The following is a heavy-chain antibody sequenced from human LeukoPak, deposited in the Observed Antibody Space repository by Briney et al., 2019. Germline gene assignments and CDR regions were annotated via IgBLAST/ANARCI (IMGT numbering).Heavy chain of an antibody. V-gene: IGHV3-7*03. Sequence: GGSLRLSCAASGFSLSSYWMTWVRQAPGKGLEWVANIKQDGSEKNYVDTVKGRFTISRDNAKNSLYLQMNSLRAEDTAVYYCAKVVDTSGWYFDYWGQGTLVTVSS. J-gene: IGHJ4*02. D-gene: IGHD6-19*01. CDR2: IKQDGSEK. CDR1: GFSLSSYW. CDR3: AKVVDTSGWYFDY.